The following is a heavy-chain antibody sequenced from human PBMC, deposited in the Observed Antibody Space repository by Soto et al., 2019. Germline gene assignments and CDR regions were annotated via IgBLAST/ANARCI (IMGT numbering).Heavy chain of an antibody. Sequence: ASVKVSCKASGYSFTDYHIHWVRQAPGQGLEWMGWMNPNSGNTGYAQKFQGRVTMTRNTSISTAYMELSSLRSEDTAVYYCARGVDILTGYYDGWGQGTLVTVSS. CDR3: ARGVDILTGYYDG. D-gene: IGHD3-9*01. CDR2: MNPNSGNT. CDR1: GYSFTDYH. J-gene: IGHJ4*02. V-gene: IGHV1-8*02.